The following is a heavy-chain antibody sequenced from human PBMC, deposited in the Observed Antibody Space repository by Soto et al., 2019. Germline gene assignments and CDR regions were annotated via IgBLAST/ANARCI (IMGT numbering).Heavy chain of an antibody. V-gene: IGHV4-39*01. CDR1: GGSMKSSDYF. CDR3: VRVVVGAPRSPDFDR. D-gene: IGHD2-15*01. J-gene: IGHJ4*02. CDR2: LHYSLST. Sequence: QVHLQESGPRLVKPSETLSLTCTVTGGSMKSSDYFWGWVRQPPGKGMECIGNLHYSLSTHYNPFLKDQAPIPADMPKNQFSQSLTSLAAAARAVYYGVRVVVGAPRSPDFDRWGQGTLVAVS.